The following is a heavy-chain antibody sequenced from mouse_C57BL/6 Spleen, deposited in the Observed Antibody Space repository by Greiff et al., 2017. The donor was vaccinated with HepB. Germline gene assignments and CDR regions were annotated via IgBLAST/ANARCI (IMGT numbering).Heavy chain of an antibody. CDR2: IYPGNSDT. CDR3: TRDLYYYGSSHYYFDY. Sequence: EVQLQESGTVLARPGASVKMSCKTSGYTYTSYWMHWVNQRPGQGLEWIGAIYPGNSDTSYNQKFKGKAKLTAVTSASTAYMELSSLTNEDSAVYYCTRDLYYYGSSHYYFDYWGQGTTLTVSS. V-gene: IGHV1-5*01. J-gene: IGHJ2*01. CDR1: GYTYTSYW. D-gene: IGHD1-1*01.